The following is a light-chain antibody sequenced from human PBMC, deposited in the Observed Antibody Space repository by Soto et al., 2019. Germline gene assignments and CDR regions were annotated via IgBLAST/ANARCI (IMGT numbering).Light chain of an antibody. J-gene: IGLJ2*01. CDR1: SGSIASNY. Sequence: NFMLTQPHSVSESPGKTVTISCTRSSGSIASNYVQWYQQRPGSPPTTVIYEDNQRPSGVPDRFSGSIDSSSNSASLTISGLKTEDEADYYCQSYDSSNQNVVFGGGTKLIVL. CDR3: QSYDSSNQNVV. CDR2: EDN. V-gene: IGLV6-57*01.